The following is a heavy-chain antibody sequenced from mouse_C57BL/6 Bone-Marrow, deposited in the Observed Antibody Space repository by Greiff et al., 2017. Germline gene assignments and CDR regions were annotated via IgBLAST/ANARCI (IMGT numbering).Heavy chain of an antibody. CDR3: ARGHYGNYGWYFDV. CDR1: GYTFTSYW. Sequence: QVQLQQPGAELVRPGSSVKLSCKASGYTFTSYWMDWVKQRPGQGLEWIGNIYPSDSETHYNQKFKDKATLTVDKSSSTAYMQLSSLTSEDSAVYYGARGHYGNYGWYFDVWGTGTTVTVSS. V-gene: IGHV1-61*01. J-gene: IGHJ1*03. CDR2: IYPSDSET. D-gene: IGHD2-1*01.